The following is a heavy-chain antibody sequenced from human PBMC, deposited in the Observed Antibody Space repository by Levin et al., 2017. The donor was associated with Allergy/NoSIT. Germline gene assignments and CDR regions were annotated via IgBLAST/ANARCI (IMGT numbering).Heavy chain of an antibody. D-gene: IGHD3-10*01. J-gene: IGHJ6*02. CDR1: GFTFSDYS. V-gene: IGHV3-21*01. CDR3: ARDFSGLHSMDV. Sequence: ESLKISCATSGFTFSDYSMNWVRQAPGKGLEWVSSISTSSTYKHYPDSLKGRFTISRDDAKDSLYLQMNSLRAEDTAIYYCARDFSGLHSMDVWGQGTTVSVSS. CDR2: ISTSSTYK.